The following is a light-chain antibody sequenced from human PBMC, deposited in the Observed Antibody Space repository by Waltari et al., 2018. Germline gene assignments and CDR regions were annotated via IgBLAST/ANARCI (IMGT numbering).Light chain of an antibody. J-gene: IGKJ1*01. Sequence: DIQMTQSPSTLSASVGDRVTITCRASQTINTWLAWYQQKPGKAPNLLIYRTSTLESGVPSRLSGSGSGTEFTLTISSLQPDDFATYYCQQAWTFGQGTKVEIK. V-gene: IGKV1-5*03. CDR2: RTS. CDR3: QQAWT. CDR1: QTINTW.